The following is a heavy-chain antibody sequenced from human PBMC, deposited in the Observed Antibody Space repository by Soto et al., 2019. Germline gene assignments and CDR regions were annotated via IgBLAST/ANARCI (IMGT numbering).Heavy chain of an antibody. CDR1: GGSISSITYY. D-gene: IGHD2-15*01. V-gene: IGHV4-39*01. Sequence: QLQLQESGPGLVKPSETLSLTCNVSGGSISSITYYWGWIRQPPGKGLEWLGSAYYSGSTYYNPSLKSRVTISVDTSENQFSLRLSSVTAADTAVYYCASQRLGYCSGGTCYGTGEDNWGQGTLVTVSS. CDR2: AYYSGST. CDR3: ASQRLGYCSGGTCYGTGEDN. J-gene: IGHJ4*02.